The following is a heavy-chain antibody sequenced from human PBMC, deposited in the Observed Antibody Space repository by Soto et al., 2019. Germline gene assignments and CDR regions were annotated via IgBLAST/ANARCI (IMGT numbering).Heavy chain of an antibody. Sequence: ASVKLSCKASGYTFTSYAIHRVRQPPLQRIERMGWINAGNGNTKYSQKFQGRVTITRDTSASTAYMELSSLKSEDTAVYYFACGGDCVELCAFDFWSRRTMV. V-gene: IGHV1-3*01. CDR1: GYTFTSYA. D-gene: IGHD2-21*02. J-gene: IGHJ3*01. CDR2: INAGNGNT. CDR3: ACGGDCVELCAFDF.